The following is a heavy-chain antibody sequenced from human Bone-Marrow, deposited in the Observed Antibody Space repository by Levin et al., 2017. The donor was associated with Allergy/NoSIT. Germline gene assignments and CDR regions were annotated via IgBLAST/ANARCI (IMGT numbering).Heavy chain of an antibody. CDR2: ISWDSSDI. J-gene: IGHJ3*01. Sequence: GGSLRLSCAGAGYTFEEYAIHWVRQAPGKGLEWVSGISWDSSDIGYGDSVKGRFTISRDNAQNTVYLQMNSLRPEDTALYYCAKDETGDARLGPLDVWGHGTMVTVSS. CDR3: AKDETGDARLGPLDV. V-gene: IGHV3-9*01. D-gene: IGHD7-27*01. CDR1: GYTFEEYA.